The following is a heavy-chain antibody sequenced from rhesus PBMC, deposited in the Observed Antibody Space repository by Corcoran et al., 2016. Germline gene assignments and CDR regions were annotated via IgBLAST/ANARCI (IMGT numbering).Heavy chain of an antibody. CDR3: ARGSGGARENGLDV. CDR2: IYGSSAST. Sequence: QVLLQGSGARLVPPAALPSLSCAVGGASIGCSSCSWFRQPAGKGLEWIGSIYGSSASTNYNPSLKNRVTISTDTSKNQFSLKLSSVTAADTAVYYCARGSGGARENGLDVWGRGVLVTVSS. V-gene: IGHV4-143*01. J-gene: IGHJ5-2*02. CDR1: GASIGCSS. D-gene: IGHD6-31*01.